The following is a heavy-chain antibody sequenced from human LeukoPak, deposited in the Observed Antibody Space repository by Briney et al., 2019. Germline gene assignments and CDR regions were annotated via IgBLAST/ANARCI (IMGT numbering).Heavy chain of an antibody. J-gene: IGHJ6*02. CDR2: IYSGGST. CDR1: GFTVSSNY. V-gene: IGHV3-66*01. Sequence: GGSLRLSCAASGFTVSSNYMSWVRQAPGKGLEWVSVIYSGGSTYYADSVKGRFTISRDNSKNTLYLQMNSLRAEDTAVYYCARDQGSLLHYCYYYGMDVWGQGTTVTVSS. CDR3: ARDQGSLLHYCYYYGMDV.